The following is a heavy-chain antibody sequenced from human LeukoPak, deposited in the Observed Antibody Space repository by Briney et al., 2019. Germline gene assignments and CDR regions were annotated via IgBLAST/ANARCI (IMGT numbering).Heavy chain of an antibody. CDR1: GGTFSSYA. Sequence: ASVKVSCKASGGTFSSYAISWVRQAPGQGLEWMGRIIPIFGTANYAQKFQGRVTITTDESTSTAYMELSSLRSEDTAVYYCATATLVDAFDIWGQGTMVTVSS. J-gene: IGHJ3*02. CDR3: ATATLVDAFDI. CDR2: IIPIFGTA. D-gene: IGHD6-6*01. V-gene: IGHV1-69*05.